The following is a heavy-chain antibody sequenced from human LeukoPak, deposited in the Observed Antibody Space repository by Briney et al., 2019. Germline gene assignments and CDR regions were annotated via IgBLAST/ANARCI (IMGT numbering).Heavy chain of an antibody. D-gene: IGHD6-19*01. V-gene: IGHV3-53*01. CDR3: ASGGGYSSAWHSSDY. Sequence: PGGSLRLSCAASGFTVSNTYMSWVRQAPGKGLEWVSINYSDGRTYLADFVKGRFSISSDNSKNTMYLQMNSLRAEDTAVYYCASGGGYSSAWHSSDYWGQGTLVTVSS. J-gene: IGHJ4*02. CDR1: GFTVSNTY. CDR2: NYSDGRT.